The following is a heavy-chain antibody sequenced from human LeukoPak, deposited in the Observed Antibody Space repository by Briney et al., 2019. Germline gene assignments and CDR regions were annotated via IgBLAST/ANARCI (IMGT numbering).Heavy chain of an antibody. CDR3: ASSRYYDILTGYYFDC. CDR1: GFTVSSNY. V-gene: IGHV3-53*01. D-gene: IGHD3-9*01. CDR2: IYSGGST. J-gene: IGHJ4*02. Sequence: PGGSLRLSCAASGFTVSSNYMSWVRQAPGKGLEWVSVIYSGGSTYYADSVKGRFTISRDNSKNTLYLQMNSLRAEDTAVYYCASSRYYDILTGYYFDCWGQGTLVTVSS.